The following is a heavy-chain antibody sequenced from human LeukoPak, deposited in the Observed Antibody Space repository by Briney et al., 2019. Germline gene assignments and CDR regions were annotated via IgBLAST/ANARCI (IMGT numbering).Heavy chain of an antibody. Sequence: GGSLGLSCAASGFTFISYWMHWVRQAPGKGLVWVSRVNADGSSTSYADSVKGRFTISRDNAENTLYLQMNSLRAEDTAVYYCARVGVGSYNWFDPWGQGTMVTVSS. V-gene: IGHV3-74*01. J-gene: IGHJ5*02. CDR3: ARVGVGSYNWFDP. CDR2: VNADGSST. D-gene: IGHD2-15*01. CDR1: GFTFISYW.